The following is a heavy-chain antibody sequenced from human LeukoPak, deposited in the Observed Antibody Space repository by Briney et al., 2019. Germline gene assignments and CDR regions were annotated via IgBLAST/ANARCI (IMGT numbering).Heavy chain of an antibody. CDR1: GGSISSSYYY. CDR3: ARHFGT. V-gene: IGHV4-39*01. Sequence: SETLSLTCTVSGGSISSSYYYWRRIRQPPGKGLEWIGSIYYSGSTYYDPSLKRRVTISVDTSKNQFSLKLRSVTAADTAVYYSARHFGTWGQGTLVTVSS. D-gene: IGHD3/OR15-3a*01. J-gene: IGHJ4*02. CDR2: IYYSGST.